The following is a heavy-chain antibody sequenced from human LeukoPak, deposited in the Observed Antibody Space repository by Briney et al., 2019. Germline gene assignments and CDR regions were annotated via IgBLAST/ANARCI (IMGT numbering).Heavy chain of an antibody. CDR2: ISTSGNT. V-gene: IGHV4-61*02. J-gene: IGHJ4*02. D-gene: IGHD1-26*01. Sequence: SQTLSLTCTVSGVSVASGSYYWTWFRQPAGKGLEWIGRISTSGNTNYNPSLRGRATMSLDTSKTQVSLKLRSVSAADTAVYYCARERDISGGTHDYWGQGTLVTVSS. CDR1: GVSVASGSYY. CDR3: ARERDISGGTHDY.